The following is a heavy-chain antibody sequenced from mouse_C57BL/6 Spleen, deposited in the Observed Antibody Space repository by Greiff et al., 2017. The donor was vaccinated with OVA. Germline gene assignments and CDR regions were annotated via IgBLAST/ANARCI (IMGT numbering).Heavy chain of an antibody. V-gene: IGHV1-80*01. J-gene: IGHJ3*01. D-gene: IGHD4-1*01. CDR2: IYPGDGDT. CDR3: ARSITGTWFAY. Sequence: QVQLHQSGAELVKPGASVKISCKASGYAFSSYWMNWVKQRPGKGLEWIGQIYPGDGDTNYNGKFKGKATLTADKSSSTAYMQLSSLTSEDSAVYFCARSITGTWFAYWGQGTLVTVSA. CDR1: GYAFSSYW.